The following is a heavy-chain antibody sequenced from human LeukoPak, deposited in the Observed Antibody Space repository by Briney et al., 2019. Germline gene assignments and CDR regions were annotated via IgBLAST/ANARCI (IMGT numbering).Heavy chain of an antibody. CDR2: ISSSGLTI. CDR1: GFTLSNYD. V-gene: IGHV3-48*03. Sequence: GGSLRLSCAASGFTLSNYDMNWVRQAPGKGLEGFSYISSSGLTIYYADSVKGRFTISRDNPKNLLYLQMNSLRAEDTAVYYCARGSAYWGQGTLVTVSS. J-gene: IGHJ4*02. CDR3: ARGSAY.